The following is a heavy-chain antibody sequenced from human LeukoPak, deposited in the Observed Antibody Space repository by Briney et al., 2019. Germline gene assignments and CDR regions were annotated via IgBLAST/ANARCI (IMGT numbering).Heavy chain of an antibody. CDR2: INPNSGGT. CDR1: GYTFTGYY. D-gene: IGHD3-16*02. J-gene: IGHJ4*02. CDR3: ARARYVWGSYRSPFDY. Sequence: ASVKVSCKASGYTFTGYYMHWVRQAPGQGLEWMGWINPNSGGTNYAQKFQGRVTMTRDTSISTAYMELSRLRSDDTAVYYCARARYVWGSYRSPFDYWGQGTLVTVSS. V-gene: IGHV1-2*02.